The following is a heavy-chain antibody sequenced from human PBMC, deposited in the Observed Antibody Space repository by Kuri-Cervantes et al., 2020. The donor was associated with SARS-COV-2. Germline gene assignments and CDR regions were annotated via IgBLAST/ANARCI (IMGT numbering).Heavy chain of an antibody. CDR3: AKDQRGIVVVVAAIDY. D-gene: IGHD2-15*01. J-gene: IGHJ4*02. CDR1: GFAFSSYS. V-gene: IGHV3-48*01. CDR2: ISSSSSTI. Sequence: LSLTCAASGFAFSSYSMNWVRQAPGKGLEWVSYISSSSSTIYYADSVKGRFTISRDNSKNTLYLQMNSLRAEDTAVYYCAKDQRGIVVVVAAIDYWGQGTLVTVSS.